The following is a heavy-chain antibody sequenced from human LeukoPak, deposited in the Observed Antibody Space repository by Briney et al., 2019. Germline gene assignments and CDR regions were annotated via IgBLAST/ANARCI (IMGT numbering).Heavy chain of an antibody. J-gene: IGHJ4*02. CDR1: GGSISSGSYY. D-gene: IGHD3-9*01. Sequence: SETLSLTCTVSGGSISSGSYYWSWIRQPAGKGLEWFGRIYTSGSTNYNPYLKSRVTISVDTSKNQFSLKLSSVTAADTAVYYCARESTYYDILTGYQLQDYWGQGTLVTVSS. CDR3: ARESTYYDILTGYQLQDY. CDR2: IYTSGST. V-gene: IGHV4-61*02.